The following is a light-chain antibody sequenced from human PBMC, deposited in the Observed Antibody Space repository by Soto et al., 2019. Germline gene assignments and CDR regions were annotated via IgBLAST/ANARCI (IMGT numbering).Light chain of an antibody. V-gene: IGKV3-15*01. CDR3: QQYNNWPPIT. CDR1: QSVSGN. J-gene: IGKJ5*01. CDR2: GAS. Sequence: EIVMTQSPATLSVSPGERATLSCRASQSVSGNLAWYQQKPGQAPRLLIYGASTRATGIPARFSGSGSGTXXXXXXXXXXXXXXAVYXCQQYNNWPPITFGQGTRLEIK.